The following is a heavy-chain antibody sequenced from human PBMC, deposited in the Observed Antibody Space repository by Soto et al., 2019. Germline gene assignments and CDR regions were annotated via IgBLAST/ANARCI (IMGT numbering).Heavy chain of an antibody. D-gene: IGHD1-26*01. V-gene: IGHV4-59*01. CDR3: ARDPSGHPPLSRFDP. J-gene: IGHJ5*02. Sequence: QVQLQESGPGLVKPSETLSLICTVSGGSISSYYWSWIRQPPGKGLEWIGYVSYSGSTNYNPSLNSRVTISVDTSKNQFSLKLTSVTAADTAVYYCARDPSGHPPLSRFDPWGQGTLVTVSS. CDR1: GGSISSYY. CDR2: VSYSGST.